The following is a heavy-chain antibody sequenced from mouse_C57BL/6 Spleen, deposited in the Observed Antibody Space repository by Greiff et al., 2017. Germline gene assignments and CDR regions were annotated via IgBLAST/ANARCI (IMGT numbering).Heavy chain of an antibody. CDR3: ARTPHYSSCVWFAY. D-gene: IGHD2-5*01. Sequence: QVQLKQSGPGLVQPSQSLSITCTASGFSLTSYGVHWVRQSPGKGLEWLGVIWSGGSTDYNAAFISRLSISKDTSKSQAVFKMNRLQADNTAIYYYARTPHYSSCVWFAYWGQGTLVTVSA. CDR1: GFSLTSYG. V-gene: IGHV2-2*01. J-gene: IGHJ3*01. CDR2: IWSGGST.